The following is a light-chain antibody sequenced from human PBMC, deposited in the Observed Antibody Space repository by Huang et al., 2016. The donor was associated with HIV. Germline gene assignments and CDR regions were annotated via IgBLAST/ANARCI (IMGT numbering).Light chain of an antibody. CDR3: MQALQTPRT. CDR2: LAS. CDR1: QSPLHSHGYHY. V-gene: IGKV2-28*01. J-gene: IGKJ5*01. Sequence: IVITQSPLSLPVPPGEPASISCRSRQSPLHSHGYHYLDWYRQKPGQAPQLLISLASIRASGVPDRFSGSGSVTDFTLKISRVEAEDVGIYFCMQALQTPRTFGQGTRLEIK.